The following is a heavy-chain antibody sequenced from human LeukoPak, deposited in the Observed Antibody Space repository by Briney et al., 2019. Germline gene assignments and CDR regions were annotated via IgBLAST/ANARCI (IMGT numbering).Heavy chain of an antibody. D-gene: IGHD2-2*01. Sequence: GGSLRLSCAASGVTFGGHDMSWGRQAPGKRLEWVGRTRNKANSYTTEYAASEKGRFTISRDDSKNSLYLQMNSLKAEDTAVYYCVRESQLLGYYYYYMDVWGKGTTVTVSS. J-gene: IGHJ6*03. V-gene: IGHV3-72*01. CDR3: VRESQLLGYYYYYMDV. CDR2: TRNKANSYTT. CDR1: GVTFGGHD.